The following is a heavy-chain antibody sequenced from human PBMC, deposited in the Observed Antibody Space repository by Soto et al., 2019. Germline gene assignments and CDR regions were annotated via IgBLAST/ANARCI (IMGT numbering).Heavy chain of an antibody. Sequence: GGSLRLSCVASGFTFSYYTMNWVRQAPGEGPEWVSSISSTSSYIYYADSVEGGFTISRDNAKNSLYLQMDSLRAGDTARYYCARADYSNSDWFAHWGQGTLVTVSS. V-gene: IGHV3-21*01. CDR2: ISSTSSYI. CDR1: GFTFSYYT. D-gene: IGHD4-4*01. J-gene: IGHJ5*02. CDR3: ARADYSNSDWFAH.